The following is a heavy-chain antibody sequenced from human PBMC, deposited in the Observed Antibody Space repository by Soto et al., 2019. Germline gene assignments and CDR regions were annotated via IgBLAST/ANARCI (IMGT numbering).Heavy chain of an antibody. CDR3: AKDPRWDPDAFDI. Sequence: GGALRLSCAASGFTFSSYAMSWVRQAPGKGLEWVSAISGSGGSTYYADSVKGRFTISRDNSKNTLYLQMNSLRAEDTAVYYCAKDPRWDPDAFDIWGQGTMVTVSS. V-gene: IGHV3-23*01. J-gene: IGHJ3*02. CDR1: GFTFSSYA. D-gene: IGHD1-26*01. CDR2: ISGSGGST.